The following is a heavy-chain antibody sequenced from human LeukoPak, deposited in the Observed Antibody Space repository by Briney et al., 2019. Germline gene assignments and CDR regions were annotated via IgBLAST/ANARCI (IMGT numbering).Heavy chain of an antibody. CDR3: ARDISRLTIFGGTYDY. CDR2: IYHSGST. V-gene: IGHV4-4*02. D-gene: IGHD3-3*01. Sequence: PSETLSLTCAVSGGSISSSNWWSWVRQPPGKGLEWIGEIYHSGSTNYNPSLKSRVTISVDTSKNQFSLKLSSVTAADTAVYYCARDISRLTIFGGTYDYWGQGTLVTVSS. J-gene: IGHJ4*02. CDR1: GGSISSSNW.